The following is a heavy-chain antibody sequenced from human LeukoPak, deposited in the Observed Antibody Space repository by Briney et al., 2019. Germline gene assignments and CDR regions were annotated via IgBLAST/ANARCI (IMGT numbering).Heavy chain of an antibody. V-gene: IGHV5-51*01. J-gene: IGHJ4*02. CDR3: ARLSIVGATLNFFDY. CDR1: GYSFTTYW. Sequence: GESLKISCKGSGYSFTTYWIVWVRQMPGKGLEWMGIIYPGDSDTRYSPSFQGQVTISADKSIDTAYLQWSSLKASDSAIYYCARLSIVGATLNFFDYWGQGTLVTVSS. D-gene: IGHD1-26*01. CDR2: IYPGDSDT.